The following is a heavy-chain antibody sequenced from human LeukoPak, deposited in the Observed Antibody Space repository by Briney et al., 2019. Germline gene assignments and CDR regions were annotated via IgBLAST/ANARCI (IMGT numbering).Heavy chain of an antibody. Sequence: PGRSLRLSCAASGFTFSSYGMHWVRQAPGKGLEWVAVISYDGSNKYYADSVKGRFTISRDNSKNTLYLQMNSLRAEDTAVYYCAKARTLYSGRRAFDYWGQGTLVTVSS. V-gene: IGHV3-30*18. CDR3: AKARTLYSGRRAFDY. CDR1: GFTFSSYG. J-gene: IGHJ4*02. CDR2: ISYDGSNK. D-gene: IGHD3-10*01.